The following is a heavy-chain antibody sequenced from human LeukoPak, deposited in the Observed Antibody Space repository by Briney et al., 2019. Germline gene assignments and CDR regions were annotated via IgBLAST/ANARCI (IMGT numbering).Heavy chain of an antibody. D-gene: IGHD2-15*01. CDR1: GYTFINYG. CDR2: ISAYNGNT. J-gene: IGHJ6*04. Sequence: ASVKVSCRASGYTFINYGINWVRQAPGQGLEWMGWISAYNGNTNYAQKLQGRVTMTTDTSTCTAYMELRSLRSDDTAVYYCARYCSGGSCYSHLYYYYGMDVWGKGTTVTVSS. V-gene: IGHV1-18*04. CDR3: ARYCSGGSCYSHLYYYYGMDV.